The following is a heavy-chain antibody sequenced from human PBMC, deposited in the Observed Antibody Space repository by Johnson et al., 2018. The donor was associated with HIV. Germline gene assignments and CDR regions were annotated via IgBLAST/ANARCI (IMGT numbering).Heavy chain of an antibody. D-gene: IGHD6-19*01. V-gene: IGHV3-33*08. CDR2: ITYDGRNK. CDR1: GFTFRSYV. Sequence: QVQLVESGGGVMQPGKSLRLSCEASGFTFRSYVMHWVRKAPGKGLEWVAVITYDGRNKYYTDSVKGRFIISRDNSKNMTNLQMNGLSDEDTADYYCVRDQGSGWPTNAFDIWGRGTRVTVSS. CDR3: VRDQGSGWPTNAFDI. J-gene: IGHJ3*02.